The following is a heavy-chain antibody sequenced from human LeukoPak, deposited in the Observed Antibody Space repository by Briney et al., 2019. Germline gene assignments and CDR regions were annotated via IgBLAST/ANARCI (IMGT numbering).Heavy chain of an antibody. V-gene: IGHV4-59*01. CDR2: IYYSGST. J-gene: IGHJ6*03. Sequence: SGTLSLTCTVSGGSISSYYWSWIRQPPGKGLERIGYIYYSGSTNYNPSLKSRVTISVDTSKNQFSLKLSSVTAADTAVYYCARGSGTINYYYMDVWGKGTTVTVSS. CDR1: GGSISSYY. CDR3: ARGSGTINYYYMDV. D-gene: IGHD1-7*01.